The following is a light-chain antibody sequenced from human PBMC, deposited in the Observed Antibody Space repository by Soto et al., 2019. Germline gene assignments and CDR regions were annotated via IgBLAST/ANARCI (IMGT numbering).Light chain of an antibody. J-gene: IGKJ1*01. CDR3: QQYNNYLTWT. Sequence: DIQMTQSTSTLSASVGDRVTITCRASQSISRWLAWYQQRPGKAPKILIFDASILKSGVPSRFSGSGSGTEFTLTISSLQPDDFATYYCQQYNNYLTWTFGQGTKVEVK. V-gene: IGKV1-5*01. CDR1: QSISRW. CDR2: DAS.